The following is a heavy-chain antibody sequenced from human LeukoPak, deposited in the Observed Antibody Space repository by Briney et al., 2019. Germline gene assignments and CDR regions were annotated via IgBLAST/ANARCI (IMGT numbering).Heavy chain of an antibody. CDR3: ASEMGASGY. V-gene: IGHV3-30*04. CDR2: ISYDGSNK. CDR1: GFTFSSYA. D-gene: IGHD1-26*01. Sequence: GGSLRLSCAASGFTFSSYAMHWVRQAPGKGLEWVAVISYDGSNKYYADSVKGRFTISRDNSKNTLYLQMNSLRAEDTAVYYCASEMGASGYWGQGTLVTVSS. J-gene: IGHJ4*02.